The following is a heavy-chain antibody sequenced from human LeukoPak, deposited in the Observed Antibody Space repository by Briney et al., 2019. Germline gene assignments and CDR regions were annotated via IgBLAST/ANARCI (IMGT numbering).Heavy chain of an antibody. D-gene: IGHD2-15*01. V-gene: IGHV3-30-3*01. CDR2: ISYDGSNK. CDR3: AREKGYCSGGSGYGYYYYYGMDV. CDR1: GFTFSSYA. Sequence: GRSLRLSCAASGFTFSSYAMHWVRQAPGPGLEWVAVISYDGSNKYYAASVKGRFTISRDNSKNTLYLQMNSRRCEDTAVYYCAREKGYCSGGSGYGYYYYYGMDVWGEGTTVTVSS. J-gene: IGHJ6*04.